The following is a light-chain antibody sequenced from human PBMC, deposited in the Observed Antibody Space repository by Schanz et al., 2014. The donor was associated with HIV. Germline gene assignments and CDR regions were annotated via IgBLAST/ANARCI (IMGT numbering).Light chain of an antibody. CDR1: QRISAGY. Sequence: IVLTQSPGTLSLSPGERATLSCRASQRISAGYLPWNQQNPGQAPRLLIYGASSRATGIPDRISGSGSGTDFTLTISRLEPEDFAVYYCQQYFKSPSTFGRGTKLEIK. CDR3: QQYFKSPST. V-gene: IGKV3-20*01. J-gene: IGKJ2*01. CDR2: GAS.